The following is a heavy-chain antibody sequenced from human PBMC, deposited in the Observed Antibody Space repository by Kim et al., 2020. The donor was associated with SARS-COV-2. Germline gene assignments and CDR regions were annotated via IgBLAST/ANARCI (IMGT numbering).Heavy chain of an antibody. CDR1: GYTFTSYG. CDR3: ARVGYYGSGSYYGLNYYYGMDV. J-gene: IGHJ6*02. D-gene: IGHD3-10*01. CDR2: ISAYNGNT. Sequence: ASVKVSCKASGYTFTSYGISWVRQARGQGLEWMGWISAYNGNTNYAQKLQGRVTMTTDTSTSTAYMELRSLRSDDTAVYYCARVGYYGSGSYYGLNYYYGMDVWGQGTTVTVSS. V-gene: IGHV1-18*01.